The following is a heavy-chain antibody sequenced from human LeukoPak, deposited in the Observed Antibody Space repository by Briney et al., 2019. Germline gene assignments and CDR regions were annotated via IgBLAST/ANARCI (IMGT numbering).Heavy chain of an antibody. CDR2: IDPNSGGT. J-gene: IGHJ4*02. D-gene: IGHD6-19*01. CDR3: ARGIGWSEYYFDY. V-gene: IGHV1-2*02. CDR1: GYTFTGYY. Sequence: ASVKVSCKASGYTFTGYYMHWVRQAPGQGLEWMGWIDPNSGGTNYAQKFQGRVTMTRDTSISTAYMVLNRLRSDDTAVYYCARGIGWSEYYFDYWGQGTLVTVSS.